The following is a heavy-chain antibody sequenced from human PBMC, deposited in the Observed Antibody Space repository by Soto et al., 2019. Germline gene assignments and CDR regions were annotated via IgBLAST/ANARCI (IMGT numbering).Heavy chain of an antibody. D-gene: IGHD2-21*02. CDR3: ARVGCGGDCYGILYHYYGMDV. V-gene: IGHV4-31*03. J-gene: IGHJ6*02. Sequence: QVQLQESGPGLVKPSQTLSLTCTVSGGSINSGGYYWSWIRQHPGKGLEWIGYIYYSGSTYYNPSLKSRVTISVDTSKNQFSLKLSSVTAADTAVYYCARVGCGGDCYGILYHYYGMDVWGQGTTVTVSS. CDR1: GGSINSGGYY. CDR2: IYYSGST.